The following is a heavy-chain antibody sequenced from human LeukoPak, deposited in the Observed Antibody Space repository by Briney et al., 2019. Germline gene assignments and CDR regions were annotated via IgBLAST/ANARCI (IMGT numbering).Heavy chain of an antibody. J-gene: IGHJ6*03. CDR1: GFPFSTYA. CDR3: ARGETTVVTPPYYCYYMDV. CDR2: ISGTCGST. D-gene: IGHD4-23*01. Sequence: GGSLRLSCAASGFPFSTYAMTWVRQAPGKGLEWVSLISGTCGSTYYADSEKRRFTISRDNAKNSLYLQMNSLRAEDTAVYYCARGETTVVTPPYYCYYMDVWGKGTTVTVSS. V-gene: IGHV3-23*01.